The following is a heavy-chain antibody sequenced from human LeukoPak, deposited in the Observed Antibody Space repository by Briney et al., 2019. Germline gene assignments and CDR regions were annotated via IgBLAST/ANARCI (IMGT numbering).Heavy chain of an antibody. CDR1: GFTVSSNY. CDR3: AGDEYSSSWYGNFDY. D-gene: IGHD6-13*01. J-gene: IGHJ4*02. Sequence: GGSLRLSCAASGFTVSSNYMNWVRQAPGKGLEWVSVIYSGGSTYYADSVKDRFTISRDNSKNTLYLEMNSLRAEDTAVYYCAGDEYSSSWYGNFDYWGQGTLVIVSS. V-gene: IGHV3-66*01. CDR2: IYSGGST.